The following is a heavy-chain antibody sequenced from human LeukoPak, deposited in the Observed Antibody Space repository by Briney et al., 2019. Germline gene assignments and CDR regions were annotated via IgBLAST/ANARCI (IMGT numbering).Heavy chain of an antibody. Sequence: SVKVSCKASGGTFSSYAISWVRQAPGQGLEWMGGIIPIFGTANYAQKFQGRVTITADESTSTAYMELRSLRSDDTAVYYCARDYRNWFDPWGQGTLVTVSS. CDR3: ARDYRNWFDP. CDR2: IIPIFGTA. V-gene: IGHV1-69*13. CDR1: GGTFSSYA. J-gene: IGHJ5*02.